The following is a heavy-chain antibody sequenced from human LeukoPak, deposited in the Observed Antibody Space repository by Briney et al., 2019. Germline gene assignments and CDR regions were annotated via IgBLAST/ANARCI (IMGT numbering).Heavy chain of an antibody. D-gene: IGHD2-2*01. CDR3: AIHQGYCSSTGCLASFDY. CDR1: GYSFTSYW. CDR2: IYPGDSDT. Sequence: GESLKISCKGSGYSFTSYWLGWVRQMPGKGLEWMGIIYPGDSDTRYSPSFQGQVTISADKSISTAYLQWSSLKASDTAMYYCAIHQGYCSSTGCLASFDYWGQGTLVTVSS. J-gene: IGHJ4*02. V-gene: IGHV5-51*01.